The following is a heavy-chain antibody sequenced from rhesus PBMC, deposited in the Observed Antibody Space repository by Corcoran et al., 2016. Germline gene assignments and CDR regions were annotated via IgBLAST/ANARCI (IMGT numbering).Heavy chain of an antibody. CDR3: ARGSYYFGY. D-gene: IGHD3-16*01. Sequence: QVQLQESGPGLVKPSETLSLTCAVSGYSISSGYGWGWIRQPPGTGLEWIGQIYGGSGSTYYNPSLKSRVAVSKDTSKNQFSLKLSSVTAAYTAVYYCARGSYYFGYWGQGVLVTVSS. J-gene: IGHJ4*01. V-gene: IGHV4-127*01. CDR2: IYGGSGST. CDR1: GYSISSGYG.